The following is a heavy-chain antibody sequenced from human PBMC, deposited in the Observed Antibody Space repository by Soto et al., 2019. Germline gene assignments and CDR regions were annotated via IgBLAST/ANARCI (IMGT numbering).Heavy chain of an antibody. CDR3: ARRKERSGPHYFDY. CDR1: GYTFTTYD. Sequence: ALVKVSCKASGYTFTTYDISWVRQATGQGLEWMGWMNPYSGNTGYAQKFQGRVTVTRNTSISTVYMELSGLRPDDTAVYYCARRKERSGPHYFDYWGQGGQVTVSS. V-gene: IGHV1-8*01. J-gene: IGHJ4*02. D-gene: IGHD6-25*01. CDR2: MNPYSGNT.